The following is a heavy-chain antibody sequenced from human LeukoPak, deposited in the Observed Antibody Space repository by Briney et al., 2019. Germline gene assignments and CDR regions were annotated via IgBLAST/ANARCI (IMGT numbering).Heavy chain of an antibody. CDR2: INWNGGST. CDR3: ARAPGGTGDY. Sequence: PGGSLRLSCAASGFTFDAYGMSWVRQAPGKGLEWVSGINWNGGSTGYADSVKGRFPISRDNAKNSLYLQMDSLRAEDTALYYCARAPGGTGDYWGQGTLVTVSS. V-gene: IGHV3-20*04. J-gene: IGHJ4*02. CDR1: GFTFDAYG. D-gene: IGHD2-15*01.